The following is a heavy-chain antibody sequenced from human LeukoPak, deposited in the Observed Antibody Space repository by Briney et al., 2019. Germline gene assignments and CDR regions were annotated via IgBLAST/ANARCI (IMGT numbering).Heavy chain of an antibody. J-gene: IGHJ4*02. V-gene: IGHV3-7*04. CDR2: IKQDGSKK. Sequence: GGSLRLSCVASGFPFSSYWMTWVRQAPGKGLGWVANIKQDGSKKSYVDSVKGRFTISRDNAKNSLYLQMSSLRAEDTAIYYCTRVGYIDEGIDYWGQGTLVTVSS. CDR3: TRVGYIDEGIDY. D-gene: IGHD5-24*01. CDR1: GFPFSSYW.